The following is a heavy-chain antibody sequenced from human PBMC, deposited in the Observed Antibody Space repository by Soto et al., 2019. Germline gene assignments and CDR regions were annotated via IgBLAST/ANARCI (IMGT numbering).Heavy chain of an antibody. CDR3: ARSDAISGGADY. CDR1: GYIFTTYW. Sequence: PGESLKISCKGSGYIFTTYWIAWVRQMPGKGLEWMGIIYPGDSDTRYSPSIQGQVTISADKYINTTYLQWSSLKASDIAIYYCARSDAISGGADYWGQGTQVTVSS. D-gene: IGHD2-2*02. CDR2: IYPGDSDT. J-gene: IGHJ4*02. V-gene: IGHV5-51*01.